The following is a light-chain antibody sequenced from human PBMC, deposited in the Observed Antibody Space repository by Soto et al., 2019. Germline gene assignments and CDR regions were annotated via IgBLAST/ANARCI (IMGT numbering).Light chain of an antibody. V-gene: IGKV1-6*01. CDR1: QGIRSA. CDR3: QQYKEWRT. Sequence: AIQLTQSPSSLSASVGDRVTITCRASQGIRSALGWYQQKPGKVPKLLIYAASTLQSGVPSRFSGSGSGTDFTLTISSLQPEDFAVYYCQQYKEWRTFGQGTNVDI. CDR2: AAS. J-gene: IGKJ1*01.